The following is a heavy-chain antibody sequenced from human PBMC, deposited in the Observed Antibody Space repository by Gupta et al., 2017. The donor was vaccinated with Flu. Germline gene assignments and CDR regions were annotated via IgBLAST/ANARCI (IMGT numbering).Heavy chain of an antibody. D-gene: IGHD1-1*01. V-gene: IGHV4-34*01. CDR3: SRGLFRRQFDD. J-gene: IGHJ4*02. CDR1: GGSFSGYY. Sequence: QVQLQQWGAGLLKPSETLSLTCAVYGGSFSGYYWSWIRQPPWKGLEWIGDINHSGSTNDNPSLKSSVTISLDTANTQVAMNMGFEXSADTAVYXGSRGLFRRQFDDWGQGTMVTVYS. CDR2: INHSGST.